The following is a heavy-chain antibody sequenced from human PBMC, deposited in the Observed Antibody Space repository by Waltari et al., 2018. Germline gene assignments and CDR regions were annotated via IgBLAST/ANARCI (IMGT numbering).Heavy chain of an antibody. V-gene: IGHV4-39*07. CDR2: IYYSGST. Sequence: QLQLQESGPGLVKPSETLSLTCTVSGGSISSSSYYWGWIRQPPGKGLEWIGSIYYSGSTYYNPSLKSRVTISVDTSKNQFSLKLSSVTAADTAVYYCARDERGDYDFWSGHGDWFDPWGQGTLVTVSS. D-gene: IGHD3-3*01. CDR1: GGSISSSSYY. CDR3: ARDERGDYDFWSGHGDWFDP. J-gene: IGHJ5*02.